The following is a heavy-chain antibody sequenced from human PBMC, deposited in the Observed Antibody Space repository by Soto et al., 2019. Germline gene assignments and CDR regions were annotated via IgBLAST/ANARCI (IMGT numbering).Heavy chain of an antibody. D-gene: IGHD6-19*01. V-gene: IGHV1-69*13. CDR1: GGTFSSYA. CDR2: IIPIFGTA. Sequence: SVKVSCKASGGTFSSYAISWVRQAPGQGLEWMGGIIPIFGTANYAQKFQGRVTITADESTSTAYMELSSLRSEDTAVNYCARDQYSSGWTERGAFDIWGQGTMVTVSS. CDR3: ARDQYSSGWTERGAFDI. J-gene: IGHJ3*02.